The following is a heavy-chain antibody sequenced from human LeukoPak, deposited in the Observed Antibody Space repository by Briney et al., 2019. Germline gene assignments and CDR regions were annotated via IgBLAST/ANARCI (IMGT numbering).Heavy chain of an antibody. CDR3: AKSDRATRTTATTVDS. J-gene: IGHJ4*02. CDR2: IRYDGSNK. Sequence: GGSQRLSCATSGFTFSSYGMHWVRQAPGKGLEWVTFIRYDGSNKYYTDSVKGRFTISRDNSKNTLYLQMNSLTAEDTAVYYCAKSDRATRTTATTVDSWGQGTLVTVSS. V-gene: IGHV3-30*02. D-gene: IGHD4-11*01. CDR1: GFTFSSYG.